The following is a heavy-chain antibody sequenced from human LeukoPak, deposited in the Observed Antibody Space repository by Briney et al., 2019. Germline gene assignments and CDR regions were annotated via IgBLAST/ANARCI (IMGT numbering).Heavy chain of an antibody. J-gene: IGHJ6*02. CDR3: AKAPGPAAFSHYGMDV. D-gene: IGHD2-2*01. Sequence: GGSLRLSCAASGFTFSSYAMSWVRQAPGKGLEWVSAIGGSGGSTYYADSVKGRFTISRDNSKNTLYLQMNSLRAEDTAVYYCAKAPGPAAFSHYGMDVWGQGTTVTVSS. CDR1: GFTFSSYA. V-gene: IGHV3-23*01. CDR2: IGGSGGST.